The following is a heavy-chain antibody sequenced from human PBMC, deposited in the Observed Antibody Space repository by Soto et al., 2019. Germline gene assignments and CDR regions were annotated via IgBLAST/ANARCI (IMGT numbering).Heavy chain of an antibody. CDR2: INAGNGNT. D-gene: IGHD6-13*01. Sequence: QVQLVQSGAEVKKPGASVKVSCKASGYTFTSYAMHWVRQAPGQRLEWMGWINAGNGNTKYSQKFQGRVTITRDTSASTAYMELSSLRSEDTAVNYCARQGVLAAAGVDAFDIWGQGTMVTVSS. CDR3: ARQGVLAAAGVDAFDI. V-gene: IGHV1-3*01. CDR1: GYTFTSYA. J-gene: IGHJ3*02.